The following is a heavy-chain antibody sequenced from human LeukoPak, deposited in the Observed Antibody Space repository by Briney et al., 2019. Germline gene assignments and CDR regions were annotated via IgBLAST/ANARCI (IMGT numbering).Heavy chain of an antibody. D-gene: IGHD3-10*01. Sequence: GESLKISCKGSGYSFTSYWISWVRQMPGKGLEWMGRIDPSDSYTNYSPSFQCHVTISADKSISTAYLQWSRLKASDTPMYYCARGGSGSYYGYNWSDPWGQGTLVTVSS. CDR1: GYSFTSYW. CDR3: ARGGSGSYYGYNWSDP. J-gene: IGHJ5*02. V-gene: IGHV5-10-1*01. CDR2: IDPSDSYT.